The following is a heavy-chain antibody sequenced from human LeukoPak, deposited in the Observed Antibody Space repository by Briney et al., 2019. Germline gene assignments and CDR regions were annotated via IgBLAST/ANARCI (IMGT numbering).Heavy chain of an antibody. CDR1: GYTFSSCA. CDR3: AIHPSDSSGYFSY. D-gene: IGHD3-22*01. V-gene: IGHV7-4-1*02. J-gene: IGHJ4*02. CDR2: IDTKTGNP. Sequence: ASVKVSCTASGYTFSSCAINWVRQAPGQGLEYMGWIDTKTGNPTYAQGFTGRFVFSLDTSVSTAYLQISSLKAEDTAVYYCAIHPSDSSGYFSYWGQGALVTVSS.